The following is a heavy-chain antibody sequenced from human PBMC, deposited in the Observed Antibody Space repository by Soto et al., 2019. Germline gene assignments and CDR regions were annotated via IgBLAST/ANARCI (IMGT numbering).Heavy chain of an antibody. D-gene: IGHD2-8*01. CDR1: GGSISSYSYY. J-gene: IGHJ2*01. CDR3: ARRDANGNYWYFDL. V-gene: IGHV4-39*01. CDR2: IYYSGNT. Sequence: QLHLQESGPGLVKPSETLSLTCTVSGGSISSYSYYWGWIRQPPGKGLEWIGNIYYSGNTYYNPSLQSRVLISADTSKNQFSLKVSSVTAADTAVYYCARRDANGNYWYFDLWGRGTLVTVSS.